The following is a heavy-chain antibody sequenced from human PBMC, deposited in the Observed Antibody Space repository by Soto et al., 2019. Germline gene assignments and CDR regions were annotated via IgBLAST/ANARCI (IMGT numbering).Heavy chain of an antibody. CDR2: IYYSGST. CDR3: ASIYDSSGYYYGNNWFDP. V-gene: IGHV4-31*03. D-gene: IGHD3-22*01. J-gene: IGHJ5*02. Sequence: PSETLSLTCTVSGASICNGDYYWSWIRQHPGKGLEWIGYIYYSGSTYYNPSLKSRVTISVDTSKNQFSLKLSSVTAADTAVYNCASIYDSSGYYYGNNWFDPWGQGTLVTVSS. CDR1: GASICNGDYY.